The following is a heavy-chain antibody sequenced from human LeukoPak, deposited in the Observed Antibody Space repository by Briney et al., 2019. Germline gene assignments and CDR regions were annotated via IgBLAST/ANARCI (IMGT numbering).Heavy chain of an antibody. Sequence: GASVKVSCKASGYNFTGYFLHWVRQAPGQGLEWMGWINPNSGDTNYAHKFQGWVTMTRDTSISTAYMELSRLRSDDTAVYYCAREAEGGYSYGHWYFDLWGRGTLVTVSS. CDR3: AREAEGGYSYGHWYFDL. D-gene: IGHD5-18*01. CDR1: GYNFTGYF. J-gene: IGHJ2*01. V-gene: IGHV1-2*04. CDR2: INPNSGDT.